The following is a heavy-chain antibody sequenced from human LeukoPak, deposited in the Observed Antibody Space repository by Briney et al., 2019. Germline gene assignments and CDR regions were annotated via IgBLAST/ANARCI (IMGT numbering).Heavy chain of an antibody. Sequence: GGSLRLSCAASGFTFSMSWMTWVRQAPGKGLEWVANIKKDGSEKHYVDSVKGRFTISRDNAKNSLYLQMSSLRAEDTAVFYCARYYYGSGTSFDPWGQGTLVTVSS. CDR3: ARYYYGSGTSFDP. V-gene: IGHV3-7*01. D-gene: IGHD3-10*01. CDR1: GFTFSMSW. J-gene: IGHJ5*02. CDR2: IKKDGSEK.